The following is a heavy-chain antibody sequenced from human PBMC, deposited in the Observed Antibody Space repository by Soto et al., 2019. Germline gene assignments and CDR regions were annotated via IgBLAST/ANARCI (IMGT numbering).Heavy chain of an antibody. J-gene: IGHJ5*02. CDR2: IYYSGNT. D-gene: IGHD4-17*01. V-gene: IGHV4-31*03. CDR1: GGSISSGGYY. Sequence: SETLSLTCTVSGGSISSGGYYWSWIRQHPGKGLEWIGYIYYSGNTYYNPSLESRVTISVDTSKNQFSLKLTSVTAADTAVYYCARETYCDYVGYFDPWGQGTLVTVSS. CDR3: ARETYCDYVGYFDP.